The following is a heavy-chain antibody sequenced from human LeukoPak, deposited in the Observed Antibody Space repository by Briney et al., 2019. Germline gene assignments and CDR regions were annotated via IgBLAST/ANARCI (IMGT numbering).Heavy chain of an antibody. J-gene: IGHJ4*02. D-gene: IGHD4-23*01. V-gene: IGHV3-33*06. Sequence: PGGSLRLSCAASGFTFSDYFMSWLRQAPGKGQEWVAVTWYDGSNKYYADSVKGRFTISRDNSKNTLYLQMNSLRAEDTAVYYCAKASTTVVTPFDYWGQGTLVTVSS. CDR2: TWYDGSNK. CDR3: AKASTTVVTPFDY. CDR1: GFTFSDYF.